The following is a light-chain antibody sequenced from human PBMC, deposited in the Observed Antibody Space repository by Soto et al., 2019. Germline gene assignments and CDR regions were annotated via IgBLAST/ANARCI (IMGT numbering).Light chain of an antibody. CDR1: QTISSR. V-gene: IGKV1-5*03. J-gene: IGKJ2*01. Sequence: DIQMTQSPSSLSASVGDRVTITCRASQTISSRLAWYQQKPGQAPKHLIYKATYLQTGVASRFSGSGSGTEFSLTISSLQPDDFAVYYCQQYNDFQYIFGQGTRLDI. CDR2: KAT. CDR3: QQYNDFQYI.